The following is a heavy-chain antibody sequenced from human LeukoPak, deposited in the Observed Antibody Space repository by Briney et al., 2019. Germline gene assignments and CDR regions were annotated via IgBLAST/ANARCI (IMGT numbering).Heavy chain of an antibody. V-gene: IGHV3-30*18. CDR3: AKDRWIRRISLAGQDY. CDR2: TSYDGSDT. CDR1: GFTFSSYG. D-gene: IGHD6-19*01. Sequence: PGGSLRLSCATSGFTFSSYGMHWVRQAPGKGLEWVAVTSYDGSDTYYADSVKGRFTISGDNSKNTLYLQINSLRAEDTAVYYCAKDRWIRRISLAGQDYWGQGTLVTVSS. J-gene: IGHJ4*02.